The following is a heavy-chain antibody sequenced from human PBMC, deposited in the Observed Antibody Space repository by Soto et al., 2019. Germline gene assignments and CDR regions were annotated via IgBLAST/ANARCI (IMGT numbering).Heavy chain of an antibody. J-gene: IGHJ4*02. CDR1: GFTFKNSG. CDR3: ARDRNYCSSTTCYRFVDY. CDR2: ISSRSDAK. Sequence: GGSLRLSCAASGFTFKNSGMNWVRQAPGKGLEWVSYISSRSDAKYYADSVKGRFTISRDNAKNSLYLQMNSLRAEDTAVYYCARDRNYCSSTTCYRFVDYWGQGTLVTVSS. D-gene: IGHD2-2*02. V-gene: IGHV3-48*01.